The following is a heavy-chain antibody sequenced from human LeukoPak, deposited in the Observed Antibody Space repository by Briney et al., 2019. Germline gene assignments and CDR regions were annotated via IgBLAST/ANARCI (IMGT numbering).Heavy chain of an antibody. J-gene: IGHJ4*02. CDR3: AKGNDILTGYYYFDY. D-gene: IGHD3-9*01. CDR1: GFTFSDYW. Sequence: GGSLRLSCAASGFTFSDYWMHWVRQAPGKGLVWVSRINPDGSSASYADSVKGRFAISRDNAKNSLYLQMNSLRAEDTALYYCAKGNDILTGYYYFDYWGQGTLVTVSS. V-gene: IGHV3-74*01. CDR2: INPDGSSA.